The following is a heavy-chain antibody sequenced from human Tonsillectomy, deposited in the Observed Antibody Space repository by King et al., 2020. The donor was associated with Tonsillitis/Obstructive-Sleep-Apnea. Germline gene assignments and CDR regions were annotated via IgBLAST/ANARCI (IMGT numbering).Heavy chain of an antibody. CDR1: GGSISSYY. J-gene: IGHJ5*02. D-gene: IGHD4-11*01. CDR3: ARLVTVAFDP. V-gene: IGHV4-59*08. Sequence: VQLQESGPGLVKPSETLSLTCTVSGGSISSYYWSWIRQPPGKGLEWIGYIHYSGSTKYNPSVKSRVTISVDTSKNQFSLKLCSVTAAYTAVYYCARLVTVAFDPWGQGTLVTVSS. CDR2: IHYSGST.